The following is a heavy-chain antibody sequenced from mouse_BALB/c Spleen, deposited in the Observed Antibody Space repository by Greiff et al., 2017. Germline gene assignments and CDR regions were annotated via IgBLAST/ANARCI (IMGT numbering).Heavy chain of an antibody. D-gene: IGHD1-1*01. J-gene: IGHJ4*01. Sequence: QVQLQQSGAELMKPGASVKISCKATGYTFSSYWIEWVKQRPGHGLEWIGEILPGSGSTNYNEKFKGKATFTADTSSNTAYMQLSSLTSEDSAVYYCARAVVAGVGAMDYWGQGTSVTVSS. V-gene: IGHV1-9*01. CDR1: GYTFSSYW. CDR2: ILPGSGST. CDR3: ARAVVAGVGAMDY.